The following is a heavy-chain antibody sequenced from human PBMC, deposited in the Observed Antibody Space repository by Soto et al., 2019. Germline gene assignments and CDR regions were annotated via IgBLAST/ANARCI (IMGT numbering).Heavy chain of an antibody. CDR3: AKSETYGDYLYHFDY. CDR1: GFTFSSYA. J-gene: IGHJ4*02. D-gene: IGHD4-17*01. V-gene: IGHV3-23*01. CDR2: ISGNGGTT. Sequence: GGSLRLSCAASGFTFSSYAMSWVRQAPGKGPEWVSAISGNGGTTYYADSVKGRFIIFRDNPGNTLFLQMNSLRVEDTAIYYSAKSETYGDYLYHFDYWGQGTLVTVSS.